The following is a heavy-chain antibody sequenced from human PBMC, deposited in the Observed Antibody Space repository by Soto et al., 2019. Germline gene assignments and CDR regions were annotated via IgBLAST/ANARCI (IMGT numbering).Heavy chain of an antibody. CDR3: AKGTYYDILTGYGY. J-gene: IGHJ4*02. CDR2: ISGSGGST. V-gene: IGHV3-23*01. Sequence: EVQLLESGGGLVQPGGSLRLSCAASGFTFSSYAMSWVRRAPGKGLEWVSAISGSGGSTYYADSVKGRFTISRDNSKNTLYLQMNSLRAEDTAVYYCAKGTYYDILTGYGYWGQGTLVTVSS. CDR1: GFTFSSYA. D-gene: IGHD3-9*01.